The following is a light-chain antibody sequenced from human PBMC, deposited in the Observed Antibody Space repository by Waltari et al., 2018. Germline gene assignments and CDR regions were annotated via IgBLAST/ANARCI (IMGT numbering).Light chain of an antibody. J-gene: IGKJ1*01. Sequence: EIVLTQSPGTLSLSQGERATLSCRASQSVSRTLAWYQQKPGQAPKLLIYGASLRATGIPYRFTGSGSGTDFSLTISSLEPEDFAIYCCQHYVRLPATFGQGTKVEIK. CDR2: GAS. CDR3: QHYVRLPAT. CDR1: QSVSRT. V-gene: IGKV3-20*01.